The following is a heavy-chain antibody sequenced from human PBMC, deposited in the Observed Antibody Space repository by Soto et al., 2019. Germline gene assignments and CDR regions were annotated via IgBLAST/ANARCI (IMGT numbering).Heavy chain of an antibody. J-gene: IGHJ5*01. CDR3: ASMIGDPVLSFDS. V-gene: IGHV4-59*01. D-gene: IGHD3-10*02. CDR1: GGSISSYY. CDR2: IFYSGST. Sequence: QVQLQESGPGLVKPSETLSLTCTVSGGSISSYYWSWIRQPPGKGLEWIGFIFYSGSTSYNPSLKSRVTISIDTSEYQFSLKLTCVTAADPAVYYCASMIGDPVLSFDSWGQGTLVAVSS.